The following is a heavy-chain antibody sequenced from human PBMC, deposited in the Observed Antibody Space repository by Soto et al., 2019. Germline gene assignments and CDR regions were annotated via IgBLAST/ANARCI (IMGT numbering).Heavy chain of an antibody. CDR2: IFSNDEK. V-gene: IGHV2-26*01. J-gene: IGHJ4*02. Sequence: QVTLKESGPVLVNPTETLTLTCTVSGFSLSNARMGVSWIRQPPGKALEWLAHIFSNDEKSYSTSLKSRLTISKDTSKSQVVLTMTNMDPVDTATYYWARIGYSSGWYQLWGQGTLVTVSS. D-gene: IGHD6-19*01. CDR1: GFSLSNARMG. CDR3: ARIGYSSGWYQL.